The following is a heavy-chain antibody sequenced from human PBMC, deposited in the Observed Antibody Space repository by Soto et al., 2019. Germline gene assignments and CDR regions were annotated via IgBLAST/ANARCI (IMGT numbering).Heavy chain of an antibody. Sequence: SETLSLTCAVYGGSFSGYYWSWIRQPPGKGLEWIGEINHSGSTNYNPSLKSRVTISVDTSKNQFSLKLSPVTAADTAVYYCARVGVAGDYGNFYFDYWGQGTLVTVSS. CDR3: ARVGVAGDYGNFYFDY. CDR2: INHSGST. D-gene: IGHD4-17*01. CDR1: GGSFSGYY. J-gene: IGHJ4*02. V-gene: IGHV4-34*01.